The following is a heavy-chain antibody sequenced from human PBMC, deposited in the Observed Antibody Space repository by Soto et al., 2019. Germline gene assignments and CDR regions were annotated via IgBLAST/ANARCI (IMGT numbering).Heavy chain of an antibody. J-gene: IGHJ6*02. CDR1: GGSFSTYY. CDR2: IYASGST. CDR3: ARDAYYYGSGSSYYYGMNV. Sequence: QVQLQESGPGLLKPSETLSLTCTVSGGSFSTYYWNWIRQPPGKGLEWIGYIYASGSTNYNPSVKSRLTISVDTSKNQFSLKLSSVTAADTAVYYCARDAYYYGSGSSYYYGMNVCGQGTTVTVSS. V-gene: IGHV4-59*01. D-gene: IGHD3-10*01.